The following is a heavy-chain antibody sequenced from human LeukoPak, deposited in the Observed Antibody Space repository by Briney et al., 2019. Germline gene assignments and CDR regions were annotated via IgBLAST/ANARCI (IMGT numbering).Heavy chain of an antibody. V-gene: IGHV3-30*18. Sequence: GGSLRLSCAASGFTFCSYGMHWVRQAPGKGLEWVAVISYDGSNKYYADSVKGRFTISRDNSKNTLYLQMNSLRAEDTAVYYCAKDLTGIAAGWDPDPYYFDYWGQGTLVTVSS. D-gene: IGHD6-13*01. CDR1: GFTFCSYG. CDR3: AKDLTGIAAGWDPDPYYFDY. CDR2: ISYDGSNK. J-gene: IGHJ4*02.